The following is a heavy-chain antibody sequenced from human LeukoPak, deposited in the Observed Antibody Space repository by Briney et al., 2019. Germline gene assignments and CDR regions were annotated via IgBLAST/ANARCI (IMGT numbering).Heavy chain of an antibody. D-gene: IGHD2-2*01. J-gene: IGHJ5*02. CDR1: GGSISSSSYY. Sequence: SETLSLTCTVSGGSISSSSYYWGWIRQPPGKGLEWIGSIYYSGSTYYNPSLKSRVTISVDTSKNQFSLKLSSVTAADTAVYYCARGGDIVVVPVNWSDPWGQGTLVTVSS. V-gene: IGHV4-39*07. CDR2: IYYSGST. CDR3: ARGGDIVVVPVNWSDP.